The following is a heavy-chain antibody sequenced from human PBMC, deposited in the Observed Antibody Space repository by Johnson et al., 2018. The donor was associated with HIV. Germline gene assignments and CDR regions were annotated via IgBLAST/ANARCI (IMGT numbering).Heavy chain of an antibody. J-gene: IGHJ3*02. CDR1: GFTFDDYA. Sequence: LVESGGGLVQPGRSLRLSCAASGFTFDDYAMHWVRQAPGKGLEWVSGISWNSGSIGYADSVKGRFTISRDNAKNSLYLQMNSLGAEDTAVYFCARVQVLADDVFNIWGQGTMVTVAS. CDR2: ISWNSGSI. D-gene: IGHD3-3*02. V-gene: IGHV3-9*01. CDR3: ARVQVLADDVFNI.